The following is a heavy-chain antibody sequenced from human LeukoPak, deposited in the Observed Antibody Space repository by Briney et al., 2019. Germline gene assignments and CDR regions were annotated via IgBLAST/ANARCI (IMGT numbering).Heavy chain of an antibody. CDR2: IYYNGYT. Sequence: SETLSLTCTVSGGSISSYYWSWIRQPPGKGLEWMGYIYYNGYTNYNPSLKSRVTISIDTSKNQFSLKLSSVTAADTAVYYCARDWGPYSGLGMDVWGQGTTVTVSS. CDR3: ARDWGPYSGLGMDV. V-gene: IGHV4-59*01. D-gene: IGHD6-13*01. J-gene: IGHJ6*02. CDR1: GGSISSYY.